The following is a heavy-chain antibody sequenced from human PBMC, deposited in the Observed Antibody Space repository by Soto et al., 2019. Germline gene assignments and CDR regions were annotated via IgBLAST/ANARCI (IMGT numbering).Heavy chain of an antibody. V-gene: IGHV1-3*01. J-gene: IGHJ4*02. CDR2: INAGNGNT. D-gene: IGHD2-2*01. Sequence: ASVKVSCKASGYTFTSYAMHWVRQAPGQRLEWMGWINAGNGNTKYSQKFQGRVTITRDTSASTAYMELSSLRSDDTAVYYCAKDVALSTRGVFDSWGQGTLVTVSS. CDR3: AKDVALSTRGVFDS. CDR1: GYTFTSYA.